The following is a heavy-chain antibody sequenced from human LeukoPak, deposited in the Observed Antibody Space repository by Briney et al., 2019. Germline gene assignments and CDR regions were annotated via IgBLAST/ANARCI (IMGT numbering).Heavy chain of an antibody. J-gene: IGHJ3*02. D-gene: IGHD3-10*01. CDR2: ISAYNGNT. CDR3: ARALYYYGSGSQDDAFDI. V-gene: IGHV1-18*04. Sequence: ASVTVSFKASGYTFTSYGISWVRQAPGQGLEWMGWISAYNGNTNYAQKLQGRVTMTTDTSTSTAYMELRSLRSDDTAVYYCARALYYYGSGSQDDAFDIWGQGTIVTVSS. CDR1: GYTFTSYG.